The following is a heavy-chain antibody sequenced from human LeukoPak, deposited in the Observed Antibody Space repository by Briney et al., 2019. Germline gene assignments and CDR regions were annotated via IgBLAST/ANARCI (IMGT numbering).Heavy chain of an antibody. V-gene: IGHV4-61*01. CDR3: ARTEWERWFDP. D-gene: IGHD1-26*01. CDR2: IYYSGST. CDR1: GDSITTGNYY. J-gene: IGHJ5*02. Sequence: SETLSLTCTVSGDSITTGNYYWSWIRQPPGKGLEWIGYIYYSGSTNYNPSLKSRVTISVDTSKNQFSLKLSSVTAADTAVYYCARTEWERWFDPWGQGTLVTVSS.